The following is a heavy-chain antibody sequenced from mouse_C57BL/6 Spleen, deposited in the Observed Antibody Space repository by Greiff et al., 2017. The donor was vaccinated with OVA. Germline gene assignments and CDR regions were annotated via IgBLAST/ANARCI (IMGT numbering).Heavy chain of an antibody. J-gene: IGHJ1*03. CDR3: ARGGDMGYDGYLWYFDV. V-gene: IGHV1-64*01. Sequence: VQLQQSGAELVKPGASVKLSCKASGYTFTSYWMHWVKQRPGQGLEWIGMIHPNSGSTNYNEKFKSKATLTVDKSSSSAYMQLSSLTSEDSAVYYCARGGDMGYDGYLWYFDVWGTGTTVTVSS. CDR1: GYTFTSYW. CDR2: IHPNSGST. D-gene: IGHD2-3*01.